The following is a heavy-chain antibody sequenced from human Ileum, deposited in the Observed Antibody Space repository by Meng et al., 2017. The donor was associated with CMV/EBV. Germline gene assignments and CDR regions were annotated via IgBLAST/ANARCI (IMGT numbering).Heavy chain of an antibody. CDR1: GYTFTSYD. V-gene: IGHV1-8*01. CDR3: ARGRPALVPAAIWGYYYYYGMDV. CDR2: MNPNSGNT. J-gene: IGHJ6*02. Sequence: ASLKVSCKASGYTFTSYDINWVRQATGQGLEWMGWMNPNSGNTGYAQKFQGRVTMTRNTSISTAYMELSSLRSEDTAVYYCARGRPALVPAAIWGYYYYYGMDVWGQGTTVTVSS. D-gene: IGHD2-2*02.